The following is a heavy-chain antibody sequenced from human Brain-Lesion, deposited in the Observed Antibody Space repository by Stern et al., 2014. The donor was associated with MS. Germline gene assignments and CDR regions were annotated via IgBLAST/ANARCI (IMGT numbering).Heavy chain of an antibody. CDR3: ARAVRNQLLSEY. CDR2: MNPYSGNT. Sequence: MQLVESGAEVKKPGASVKVSCKASGYTFSSYDITWVRQASGHGLEWMGWMNPYSGNTGYAQKVKGRVSMTSDPSISTVYMELTSLTSDDTAVYFCARAVRNQLLSEYWGQGTLVTVSS. D-gene: IGHD2-2*01. CDR1: GYTFSSYD. J-gene: IGHJ4*02. V-gene: IGHV1-8*01.